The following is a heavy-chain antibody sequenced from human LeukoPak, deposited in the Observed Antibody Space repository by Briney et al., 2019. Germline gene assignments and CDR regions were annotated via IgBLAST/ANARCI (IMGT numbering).Heavy chain of an antibody. J-gene: IGHJ5*02. CDR3: AKGAGGFSYYNWFDP. Sequence: PSETLSLTCTVSGGSISSSPYYWGCIRQPPGKGLEWIGSIYYSGTTHYNPSLESRVTVSVNTTKNQCSLKLASVTGADTAIYYCAKGAGGFSYYNWFDPWGQGTLVTVSS. CDR2: IYYSGTT. CDR1: GGSISSSPYY. D-gene: IGHD5-18*01. V-gene: IGHV4-39*07.